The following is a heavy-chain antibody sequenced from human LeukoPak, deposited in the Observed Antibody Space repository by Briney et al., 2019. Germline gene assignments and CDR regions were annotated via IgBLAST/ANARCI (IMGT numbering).Heavy chain of an antibody. CDR3: ARDCSSTSCHGLPYFDY. J-gene: IGHJ4*02. D-gene: IGHD2-2*01. CDR2: MWYDGSKD. V-gene: IGHV3-33*01. CDR1: GFSFSTYG. Sequence: GKSLRLSCAASGFSFSTYGIHWVRQAPGKGLEWVAVMWYDGSKDYYADSVKGRFTISRDTSKNTLYLQMNNLRAEDTAVYYCARDCSSTSCHGLPYFDYWGQGTLVTVSS.